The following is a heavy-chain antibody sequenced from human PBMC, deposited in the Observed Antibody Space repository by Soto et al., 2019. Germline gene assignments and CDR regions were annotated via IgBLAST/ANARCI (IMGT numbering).Heavy chain of an antibody. Sequence: SQTLSLTCAICGDNDSSNSAAWNWIRQSPSRGLEWLGRTYYRSKWYNDYAVSVKSRITINPDTSKNQFSLQLNSVTPEDTAVYYCAREAYYYYYYGMDVWGQGTKVTVSS. CDR1: GDNDSSNSAA. V-gene: IGHV6-1*01. J-gene: IGHJ6*02. CDR3: AREAYYYYYYGMDV. CDR2: TYYRSKWYN.